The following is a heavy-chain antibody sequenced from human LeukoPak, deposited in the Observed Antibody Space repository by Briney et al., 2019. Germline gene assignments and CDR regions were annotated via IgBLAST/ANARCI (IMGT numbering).Heavy chain of an antibody. Sequence: GGSLRLSCAASGFTFSSYEMNWVRQAPGKGLEWVSYISSSGSTMYYADSVKGRFTISRDNAKNSLYLQMNSLRAEDTAVYYCARVSYYYDSSGYSHLDYWGQGTLVTVSS. CDR1: GFTFSSYE. CDR3: ARVSYYYDSSGYSHLDY. V-gene: IGHV3-48*03. D-gene: IGHD3-22*01. J-gene: IGHJ4*02. CDR2: ISSSGSTM.